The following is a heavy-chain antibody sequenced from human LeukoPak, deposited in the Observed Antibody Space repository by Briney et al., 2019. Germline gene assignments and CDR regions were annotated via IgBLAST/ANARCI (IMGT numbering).Heavy chain of an antibody. CDR2: IFYSGST. V-gene: IGHV4-59*01. CDR3: ARGGVLGQSAFDI. CDR1: GDSISRYY. D-gene: IGHD3-16*01. Sequence: SETLSLTCTVSGDSISRYYWTWIRQSPGKGLECIGYIFYSGSTNYNPSLKSRVTISLDTSMRQFSLKLNSVTAADTAVYYCARGGVLGQSAFDIWGQGTMVTVSS. J-gene: IGHJ3*02.